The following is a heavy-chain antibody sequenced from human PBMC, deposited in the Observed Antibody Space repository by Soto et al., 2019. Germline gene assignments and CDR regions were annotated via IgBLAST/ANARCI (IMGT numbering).Heavy chain of an antibody. CDR3: ARGGRFLEWTFDY. Sequence: GWSLRLSCAASGFTFSSYSMNWVRQAPGKGLEWVSSISSSSSYIYYADSVKGRFTISRDNAKNSLYLQMNSLRAEDTAVYYCARGGRFLEWTFDYWGQGIPVTGS. D-gene: IGHD3-3*01. V-gene: IGHV3-21*01. J-gene: IGHJ4*02. CDR2: ISSSSSYI. CDR1: GFTFSSYS.